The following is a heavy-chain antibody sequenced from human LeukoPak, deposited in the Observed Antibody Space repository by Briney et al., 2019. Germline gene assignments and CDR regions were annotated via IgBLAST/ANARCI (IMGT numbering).Heavy chain of an antibody. CDR3: AKVRKVVVPAAPSDY. V-gene: IGHV3-30*02. J-gene: IGHJ4*02. CDR2: IRYDGSNK. Sequence: GGSLRLSCAASGFTFSSYGMHWVRQAPGKGLEWVAFIRYDGSNKYYADSVKGRFTISRDNSKNTLYLQMNSLRAEDTAVYYCAKVRKVVVPAAPSDYWGQGTLVTVSS. D-gene: IGHD2-2*01. CDR1: GFTFSSYG.